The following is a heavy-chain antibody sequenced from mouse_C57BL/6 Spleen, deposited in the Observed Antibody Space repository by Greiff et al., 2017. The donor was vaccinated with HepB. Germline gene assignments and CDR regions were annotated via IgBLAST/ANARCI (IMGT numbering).Heavy chain of an antibody. D-gene: IGHD2-3*01. Sequence: QVQLQQSGAELAKPGASVKLSCKASGYTFTSYWMHWVKQRRGQSLEWIGYINPSSGYTKYNQKFKNKATLTADKSSSTAYMQLSSLTYEDSAVYYCARGWLLLEWYFDVWGTGTTVTVSS. J-gene: IGHJ1*03. V-gene: IGHV1-7*01. CDR1: GYTFTSYW. CDR3: ARGWLLLEWYFDV. CDR2: INPSSGYT.